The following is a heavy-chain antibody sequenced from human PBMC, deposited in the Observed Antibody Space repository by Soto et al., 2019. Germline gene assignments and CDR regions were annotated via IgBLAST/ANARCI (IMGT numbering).Heavy chain of an antibody. CDR2: IYPLDSFT. Sequence: GESLKISCQASGYRFTHNWIAWVRQKPGKGLEWLGVIYPLDSFTKYSPSFEGQVTMSVDKSVNTASLLLNSLKASDSAIYFCARVILHQVSTMGGIYVCGEGTTVTV. CDR1: GYRFTHNW. J-gene: IGHJ6*02. D-gene: IGHD2-21*01. CDR3: ARVILHQVSTMGGIYV. V-gene: IGHV5-51*01.